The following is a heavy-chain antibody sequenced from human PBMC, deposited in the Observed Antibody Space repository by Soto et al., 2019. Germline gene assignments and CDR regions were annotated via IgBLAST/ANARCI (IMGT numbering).Heavy chain of an antibody. Sequence: QVQLVQSGAEVKKPGSSVKVSCKASGGTFSSYAISWVRQAPVQGLEWMGGLIPIFGTANYAQKFQGRVTITADESTSTAYMERSSLRSEETAVYYCARRPHLEGGFYGMAVWGQGTTVTVSS. CDR2: LIPIFGTA. V-gene: IGHV1-69*01. J-gene: IGHJ6*02. CDR3: ARRPHLEGGFYGMAV. CDR1: GGTFSSYA. D-gene: IGHD3-16*01.